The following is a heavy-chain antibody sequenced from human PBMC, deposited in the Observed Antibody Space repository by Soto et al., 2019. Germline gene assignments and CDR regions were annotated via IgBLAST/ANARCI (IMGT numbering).Heavy chain of an antibody. CDR2: IKHEGIEK. Sequence: EVQLVESGGGLVQPGGSLRLSCAASGFRFIDYWMTWVRQAPGKGLEWVANIKHEGIEKRYADSAKGRFTNARNNAKSSLDLQMNSLTADDTAVYYCARGLLHDYGDYGSFQYWGRGTLVAVSS. J-gene: IGHJ1*01. CDR3: ARGLLHDYGDYGSFQY. D-gene: IGHD4-17*01. V-gene: IGHV3-7*01. CDR1: GFRFIDYW.